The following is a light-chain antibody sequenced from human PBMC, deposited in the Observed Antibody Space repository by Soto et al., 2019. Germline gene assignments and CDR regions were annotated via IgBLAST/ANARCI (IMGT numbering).Light chain of an antibody. CDR3: QQYNNWPWT. CDR2: DAS. J-gene: IGKJ1*01. V-gene: IGKV3-15*01. Sequence: EVVMTQSPATLSVSPGERATLSCRASQNVNSNLAWYQQKPGQAPRLLSYDASTGATGFPDRFSGSGSGTEFTLTISSLQSEDFAIYYCQQYNNWPWTFGQGTKVDIK. CDR1: QNVNSN.